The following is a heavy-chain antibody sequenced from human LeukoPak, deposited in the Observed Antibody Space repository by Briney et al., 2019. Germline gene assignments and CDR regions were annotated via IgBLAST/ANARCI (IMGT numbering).Heavy chain of an antibody. CDR2: IYYSGST. V-gene: IGHV4-59*01. J-gene: IGHJ4*02. CDR1: SGSISDYY. CDR3: ARELKVGNTGYYFDY. D-gene: IGHD2/OR15-2a*01. Sequence: SETLSLTCTVSSGSISDYYWSWIRQPPGKGLEWIGYIYYSGSTNYNPSLKSRVTILVDMYKNQFSLKMSSVTAADTAVYYCARELKVGNTGYYFDYWGQGTLVTVSS.